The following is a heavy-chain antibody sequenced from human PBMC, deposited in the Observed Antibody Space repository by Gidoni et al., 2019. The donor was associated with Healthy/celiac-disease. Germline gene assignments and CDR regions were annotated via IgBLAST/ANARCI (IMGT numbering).Heavy chain of an antibody. J-gene: IGHJ4*02. CDR2: INHSGST. V-gene: IGHV4-34*01. CDR1: CGSFSGYY. CDR3: ARGRGGYKLPWAGQVNDD. D-gene: IGHD5-12*01. Sequence: QVQLQQWGAGLLKLSVPLSLTRAVYCGSFSGYYRSWIRQPPGKGLEWIGEINHSGSTNYNPSLKSRVTISVDTSKNQFALKLSSVTAADTAVYYCARGRGGYKLPWAGQVNDDWGQGTLVAVSS.